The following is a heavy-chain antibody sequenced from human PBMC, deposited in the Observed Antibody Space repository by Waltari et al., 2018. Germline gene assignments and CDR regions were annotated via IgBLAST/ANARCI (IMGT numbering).Heavy chain of an antibody. J-gene: IGHJ5*01. V-gene: IGHV3-7*01. CDR3: AKGLGGEGDS. Sequence: EVQPVESGGVLVQLGGSLTLSFAAFGFIFRRSWVAWVRPAPGNGLECVANIQVDVLVMYYVGSEKGRFTFSRDNANNALYLQMDSLRAEDTAMYYCAKGLGGEGDSWGQGALVTVSS. D-gene: IGHD3-16*01. CDR2: IQVDVLVM. CDR1: GFIFRRSW.